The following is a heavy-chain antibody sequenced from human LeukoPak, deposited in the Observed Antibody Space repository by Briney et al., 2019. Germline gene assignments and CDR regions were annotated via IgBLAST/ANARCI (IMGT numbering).Heavy chain of an antibody. CDR1: GFTFSSYA. D-gene: IGHD3-3*01. V-gene: IGHV3-23*01. Sequence: GGSLRLSCAASGFTFSSYAMSWVRQAPGKGLEWVSAISGSGGSTYYADSVKGRFTISRDNSKNTLYLQMNSLRAEDTAVYYCAKHQYYDFWSGYSSGMDVWGKGTTVTVSS. CDR3: AKHQYYDFWSGYSSGMDV. J-gene: IGHJ6*04. CDR2: ISGSGGST.